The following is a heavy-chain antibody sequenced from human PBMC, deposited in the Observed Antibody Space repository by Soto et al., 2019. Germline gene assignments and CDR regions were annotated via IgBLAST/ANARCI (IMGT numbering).Heavy chain of an antibody. CDR2: IYADGTT. D-gene: IGHD4-17*01. CDR3: ARDWNGDSVIEH. Sequence: EVQLVETGGGLIQPGGSLSLSCAASGFAVSNSYMSWVRQAPGKGLDWVSVIYADGTTHSADSVRGRFTISRDSSRNTVYLQMNNLRAEDTAVYYCARDWNGDSVIEHWGQGTLVTVSS. J-gene: IGHJ1*01. V-gene: IGHV3-53*02. CDR1: GFAVSNSY.